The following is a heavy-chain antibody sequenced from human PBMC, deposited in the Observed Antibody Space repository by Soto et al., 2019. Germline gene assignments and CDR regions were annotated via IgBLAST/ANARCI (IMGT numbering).Heavy chain of an antibody. CDR1: GGSISSYY. D-gene: IGHD2-8*01. CDR2: IYYSGST. Sequence: TVSGGSISSYYWSWIRQPPGKGLEWIGYIYYSGSTNYNPSLKSRVTISVDTSKNQFSLKLSSVTAADTAVYYCARMVSGWFDPWGQGTLVTVSS. CDR3: ARMVSGWFDP. J-gene: IGHJ5*02. V-gene: IGHV4-59*01.